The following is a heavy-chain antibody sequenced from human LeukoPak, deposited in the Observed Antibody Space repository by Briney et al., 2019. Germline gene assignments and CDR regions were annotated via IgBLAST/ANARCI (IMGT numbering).Heavy chain of an antibody. V-gene: IGHV4-34*01. CDR2: INHSGST. D-gene: IGHD5-24*01. CDR1: GGSFSGYY. J-gene: IGHJ4*02. CDR3: ARHRLDGYPAGWYFDY. Sequence: TASETLSLTCAVYGGSFSGYYWSWIRQPPGKGLEWIGEINHSGSTNYNPSLKSRVTISVDTSKNQFSLKLSSVTAADTAVYYCARHRLDGYPAGWYFDYWGQGTLVTVSS.